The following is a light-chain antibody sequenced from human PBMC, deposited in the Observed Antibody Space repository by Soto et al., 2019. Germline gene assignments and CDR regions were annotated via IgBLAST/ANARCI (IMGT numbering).Light chain of an antibody. V-gene: IGKV3-20*01. CDR2: DAS. CDR1: QSVSGSN. Sequence: EIVLTQSPDTLSLSPGERATLSCRPSQSVSGSNVAWYQQIRGQAPRLLIYDASTRASGISDRFSGSGSGTDFTLTISGLEPEDFGVYYCQQYGTAPITFGQGTRLEIK. CDR3: QQYGTAPIT. J-gene: IGKJ5*01.